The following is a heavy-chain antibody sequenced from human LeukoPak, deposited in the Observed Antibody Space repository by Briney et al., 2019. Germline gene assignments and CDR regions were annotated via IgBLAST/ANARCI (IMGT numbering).Heavy chain of an antibody. Sequence: GGSLRLSCAASGFTFSRYSIHWVRQAPGKGLEWVAVISYDGSNKYYADSVKGRFTISRDNSRNTLSLKMNSLRAEDTAVYYCAKGSYDSSGYHLDYWGQGTLVTVSS. CDR2: ISYDGSNK. CDR3: AKGSYDSSGYHLDY. CDR1: GFTFSRYS. V-gene: IGHV3-30*18. J-gene: IGHJ4*02. D-gene: IGHD3-22*01.